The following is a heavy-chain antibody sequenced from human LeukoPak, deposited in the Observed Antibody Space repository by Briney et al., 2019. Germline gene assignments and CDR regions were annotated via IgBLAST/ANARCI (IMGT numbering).Heavy chain of an antibody. CDR1: GDSLSSGTYY. Sequence: PSETLSLTCSVSGDSLSSGTYYWAWIRQPPGKGLEWIGSIYYSGSTYYNPSLKSRVTISVDTSKNQFSLKLSSVTAADTAVYYCARNVTYYYEDTDRLPNFDYWGQGTLVTVSS. V-gene: IGHV4-39*01. J-gene: IGHJ4*02. CDR2: IYYSGST. D-gene: IGHD3-22*01. CDR3: ARNVTYYYEDTDRLPNFDY.